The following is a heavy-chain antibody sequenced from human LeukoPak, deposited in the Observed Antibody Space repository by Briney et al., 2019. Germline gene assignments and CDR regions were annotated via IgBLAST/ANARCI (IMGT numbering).Heavy chain of an antibody. V-gene: IGHV1-2*06. D-gene: IGHD3-3*01. CDR2: INPNSGGT. CDR1: GYTFTGYY. CDR3: ARDRNDFWSGYYNWFDP. Sequence: GASVKVSCKASGYTFTGYYMHWVRQAPGQGLEWMGRINPNSGGTNYAQKFQGRVTMTRDTSISTAYMELSRLRSDDTAVYYCARDRNDFWSGYYNWFDPGAREPSSPSPQ. J-gene: IGHJ5*02.